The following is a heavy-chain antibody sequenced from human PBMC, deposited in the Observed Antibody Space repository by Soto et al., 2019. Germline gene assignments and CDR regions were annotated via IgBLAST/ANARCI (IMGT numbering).Heavy chain of an antibody. V-gene: IGHV1-69*01. D-gene: IGHD3-3*01. CDR2: IIPIFGIG. CDR1: GGTFNRYA. Sequence: QVQLVQSGAEVKKPGSSVKVYCKASGGTFNRYAISWVRQAPGQGLEWMGGIIPIFGIGNDAQRFQGRVTITADESTGTAYMELSSLRSEDTGVYYCASSPITLFGVVSIPPHYYSEMDVWGQGTTVIVSS. J-gene: IGHJ6*02. CDR3: ASSPITLFGVVSIPPHYYSEMDV.